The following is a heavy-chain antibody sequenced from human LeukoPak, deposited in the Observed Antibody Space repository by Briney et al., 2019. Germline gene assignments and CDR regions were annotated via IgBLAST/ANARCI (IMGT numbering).Heavy chain of an antibody. D-gene: IGHD3-3*01. CDR3: ARAGEGIFRVVRENSWFDP. V-gene: IGHV1-46*01. CDR2: INPSGGST. CDR1: GYTFTDYY. Sequence: GASVKVSCKASGYTFTDYYMHWVRQAPGQGLEWMGIINPSGGSTSYAQKFQGRVTMTWDMSTSTLYMELSSLTSEDTAMYYCARAGEGIFRVVRENSWFDPWGQGTLVTVSS. J-gene: IGHJ5*02.